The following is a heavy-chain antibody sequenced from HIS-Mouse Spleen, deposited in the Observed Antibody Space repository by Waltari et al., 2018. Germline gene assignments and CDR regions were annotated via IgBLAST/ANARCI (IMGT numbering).Heavy chain of an antibody. CDR1: GFTFRSPW. J-gene: IGHJ5*02. CDR2: IKQDGSEK. Sequence: EVQLVESGGGLVQPGGSLRLSCAASGFTFRSPWMSWVLRAPGKGLGWVANIKQDGSEKYYVDSVKGRFTISRDNAKNSLYLQMNSLRAEDTAVYYCARERRGPGWFDPWGQGTLVTVSS. CDR3: ARERRGPGWFDP. D-gene: IGHD5-12*01. V-gene: IGHV3-7*01.